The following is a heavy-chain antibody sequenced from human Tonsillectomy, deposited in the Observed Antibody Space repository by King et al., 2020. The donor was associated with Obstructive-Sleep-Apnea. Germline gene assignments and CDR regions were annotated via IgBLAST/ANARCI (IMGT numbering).Heavy chain of an antibody. Sequence: QLVQSGAEVKKPGESLRISCQGSGYSFTSYWITWVRKMPGKGLEYMGRIDPTDSYTTYSPSFQGHVTISADKSISTAYLQWSSLKPSDTAIYYCARWEGGRSLFYLGQGTPVTVSS. D-gene: IGHD1-26*01. CDR2: IDPTDSYT. CDR1: GYSFTSYW. CDR3: ARWEGGRSLFY. J-gene: IGHJ4*02. V-gene: IGHV5-10-1*01.